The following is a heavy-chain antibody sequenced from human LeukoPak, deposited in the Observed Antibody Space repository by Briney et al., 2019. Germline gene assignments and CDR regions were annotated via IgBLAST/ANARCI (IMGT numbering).Heavy chain of an antibody. CDR1: GFTFSNYW. Sequence: GGSLRLSCAASGFTFSNYWMSWVRQAPGKGLEWVANIKQDGSEKYYVDSVKGRFTISRDNAKNPLYLQMNSLRAEDTAVYYCARQMEYYDFWSGYYKYYGMDVWGQGTTVTVSS. CDR3: ARQMEYYDFWSGYYKYYGMDV. J-gene: IGHJ6*02. V-gene: IGHV3-7*01. D-gene: IGHD3-3*01. CDR2: IKQDGSEK.